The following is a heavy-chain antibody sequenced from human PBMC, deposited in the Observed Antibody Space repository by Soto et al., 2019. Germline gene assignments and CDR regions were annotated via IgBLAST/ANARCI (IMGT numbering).Heavy chain of an antibody. CDR3: ARGSTTEKVDS. J-gene: IGHJ4*02. V-gene: IGHV4-30-2*01. CDR2: IYHSGST. CDR1: GGSISSGGYS. D-gene: IGHD4-17*01. Sequence: PSETLSLTCAVSGGSISSGGYSWSWIRQPPGKGLEWVGYIYHSGSTNYNPSLKSLVTISVDTSKNQFSLKPTSVTAADTAVYYCARGSTTEKVDSWGQGTLVTVSS.